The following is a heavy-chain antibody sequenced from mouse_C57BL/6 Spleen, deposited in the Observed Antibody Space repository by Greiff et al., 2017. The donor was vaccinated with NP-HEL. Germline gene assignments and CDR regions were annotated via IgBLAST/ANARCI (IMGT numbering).Heavy chain of an antibody. CDR3: AREGRSYYFDY. Sequence: EVQLQESGPGLVKPSQSLSLTCSVTGYSITSGYYWNWIRQFPGNKLEWMGYISYDGSNNYNPSLKNRISITRDTSKNQFFLKLNSVTTEDTATYYCAREGRSYYFDYWGQGTTLTVSS. CDR2: ISYDGSN. V-gene: IGHV3-6*01. CDR1: GYSITSGYY. J-gene: IGHJ2*01.